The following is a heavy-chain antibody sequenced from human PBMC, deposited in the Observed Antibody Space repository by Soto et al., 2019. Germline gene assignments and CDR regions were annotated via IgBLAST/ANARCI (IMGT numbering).Heavy chain of an antibody. CDR1: GGSISTYY. CDR3: ARGGLYYYDSSGYYSL. D-gene: IGHD3-22*01. V-gene: IGHV4-59*01. Sequence: SETLSLTCTLSGGSISTYYWSWIRQPPGKGLEWIGYIYYSGSTKYNPSLKSRVTISVDTSKNQFSLKLSSVTAADTAVYYCARGGLYYYDSSGYYSLWGQGTLVTVSS. CDR2: IYYSGST. J-gene: IGHJ4*02.